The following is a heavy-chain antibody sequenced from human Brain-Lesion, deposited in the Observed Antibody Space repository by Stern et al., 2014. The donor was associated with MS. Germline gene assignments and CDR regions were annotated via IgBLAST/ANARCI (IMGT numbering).Heavy chain of an antibody. CDR3: ARRGDSSSSGFDY. CDR1: GYRFTSNW. V-gene: IGHV5-51*01. D-gene: IGHD6-6*01. J-gene: IGHJ4*02. CDR2: IWPGDSDP. Sequence: EVQLVESGAEVKKPGESLKISCKGSGYRFTSNWIGWGRQMPGKGLEWMGIIWPGDSDPRYSPSFQGQVTISADKSISTAYLQWSSLQASDTAMYYCARRGDSSSSGFDYWGQGTLVIVSS.